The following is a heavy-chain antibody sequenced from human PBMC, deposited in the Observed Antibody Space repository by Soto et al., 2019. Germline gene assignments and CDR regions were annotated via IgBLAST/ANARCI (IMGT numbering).Heavy chain of an antibody. CDR1: GFTFSIYS. CDR3: AIEKVGATSVHGFEI. V-gene: IGHV3-48*01. CDR2: IMPGSSHI. J-gene: IGHJ3*02. D-gene: IGHD1-26*01. Sequence: GGSLRLSCAASGFTFSIYSMNWVRQAPGKGLEWVSYIMPGSSHIYYADSVKGRFTISRDNAKNSLYLQMNSLRAEDTAVYYCAIEKVGATSVHGFEIWAQGTMVTVSS.